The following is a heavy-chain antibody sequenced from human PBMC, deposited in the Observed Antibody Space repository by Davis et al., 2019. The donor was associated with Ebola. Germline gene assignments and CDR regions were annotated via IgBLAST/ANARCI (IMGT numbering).Heavy chain of an antibody. CDR3: ARDPGSGSSTPACDY. D-gene: IGHD1-26*01. CDR1: GYTFTSYG. CDR2: ISAYNGNT. J-gene: IGHJ4*02. Sequence: ASVKVSCKASGYTFTSYGISWVRQAPGQGLEWMGWISAYNGNTNYAQKLQGRVTMTTDTSTSTAYMELRSLRSDDTAVYYCARDPGSGSSTPACDYWGQGTLVTVSS. V-gene: IGHV1-18*04.